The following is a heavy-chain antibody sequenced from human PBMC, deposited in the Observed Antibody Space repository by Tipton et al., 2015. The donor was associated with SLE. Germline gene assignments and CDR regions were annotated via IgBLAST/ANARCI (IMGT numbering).Heavy chain of an antibody. CDR2: IIPIFGTA. CDR3: ARSGSSGWFFDL. V-gene: IGHV1-69*13. Sequence: QSGAEVKKPGASVKVSCKASGYTFSRSGVSWVRQAPGQGLEWMGGIIPIFGTANYAQKFQGRVTITADESTSTAYMELSSLRSEDTAVYYCARSGSSGWFFDLWGRGTLVTVSS. CDR1: GYTFSRSG. J-gene: IGHJ2*01.